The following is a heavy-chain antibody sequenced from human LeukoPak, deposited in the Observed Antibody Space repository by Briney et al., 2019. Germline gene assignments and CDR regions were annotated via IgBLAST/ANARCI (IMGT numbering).Heavy chain of an antibody. D-gene: IGHD3-22*01. Sequence: GGSLRLSCAASGFTFSSYWMSWVRQAAGKGLEWVANIKQDGSEKYYVDSVKGRFNISRDNAKNSLYLQMNSLRAEDTAVYYCARGNYYDSSGYYYYWGQGTLVTVSS. CDR3: ARGNYYDSSGYYYY. CDR2: IKQDGSEK. J-gene: IGHJ4*02. CDR1: GFTFSSYW. V-gene: IGHV3-7*01.